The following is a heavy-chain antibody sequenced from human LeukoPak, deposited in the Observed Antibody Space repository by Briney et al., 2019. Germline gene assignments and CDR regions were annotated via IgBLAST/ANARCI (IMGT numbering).Heavy chain of an antibody. CDR2: VYYNGIT. D-gene: IGHD2-15*01. J-gene: IGHJ4*02. V-gene: IGHV4-59*01. Sequence: SETLSLTCTVSGGSFSSFYWSWIRQPPGKGLEWIGYVYYNGITKYNPSLKNRVTISVDTSKNQFSLKLTSVIAADTAGYYCARDVTPQTGWYYFDYWGQGTLVTVSS. CDR3: ARDVTPQTGWYYFDY. CDR1: GGSFSSFY.